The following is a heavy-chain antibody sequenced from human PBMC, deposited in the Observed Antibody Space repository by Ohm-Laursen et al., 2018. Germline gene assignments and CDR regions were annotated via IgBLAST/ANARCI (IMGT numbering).Heavy chain of an antibody. J-gene: IGHJ5*02. D-gene: IGHD3-16*01. V-gene: IGHV3-23*01. Sequence: SLRLSCAATGFTFSSYAMSWVRQAPGKGLEWVSSISADVRSTYYADSVKGRFTISSDNSKNTLDLQMKSLRVEDTAMYYCARGWGWFDPWGQGTLVTVSS. CDR3: ARGWGWFDP. CDR2: ISADVRST. CDR1: GFTFSSYA.